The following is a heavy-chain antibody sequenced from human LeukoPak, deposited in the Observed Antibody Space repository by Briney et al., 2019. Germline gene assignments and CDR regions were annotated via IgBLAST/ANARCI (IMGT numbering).Heavy chain of an antibody. CDR3: ARGRYYYDSSGYPF. D-gene: IGHD3-22*01. CDR1: GGSISSYY. V-gene: IGHV4-59*12. CDR2: IYYSGST. Sequence: PSETLSLTCTVSGGSISSYYWSWIRQPPGKGLEWIGYIYYSGSTNYKPSLKSRVTISVDTSKNQFSLKLSSVTAADTAVYYCARGRYYYDSSGYPFWGQGTLVTVSS. J-gene: IGHJ4*02.